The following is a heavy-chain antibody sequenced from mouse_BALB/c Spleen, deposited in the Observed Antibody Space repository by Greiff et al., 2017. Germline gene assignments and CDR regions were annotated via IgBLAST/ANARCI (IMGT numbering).Heavy chain of an antibody. J-gene: IGHJ3*01. CDR2: ISSGGSYT. CDR3: TRDYVNPAWCAY. CDR1: GFTFSSYT. Sequence: DVKLVESGGGLVKPGGSLKLSCAASGFTFSSYTMSWVRQTPEKRLEWVATISSGGSYTYYPDSVKGRFTISRDNAKNTLYLQMSSLKSEDTAMYYCTRDYVNPAWCAYGGKGTRVTVSA. V-gene: IGHV5-6-4*01.